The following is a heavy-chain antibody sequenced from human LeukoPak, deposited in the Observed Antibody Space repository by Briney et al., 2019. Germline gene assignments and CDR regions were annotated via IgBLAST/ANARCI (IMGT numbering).Heavy chain of an antibody. CDR3: ARDRYYGSGSYD. CDR1: GFTASSNY. V-gene: IGHV3-53*01. CDR2: IYSGGST. D-gene: IGHD3-10*01. J-gene: IGHJ4*02. Sequence: GGSLRLSCEASGFTASSNYMSWFRQAPGKGLGWVSVIYSGGSTYYADSVKGRFTISRDDSKNTLYLQMNSLRAEDTAGYYCARDRYYGSGSYDWGQGTLVTVSS.